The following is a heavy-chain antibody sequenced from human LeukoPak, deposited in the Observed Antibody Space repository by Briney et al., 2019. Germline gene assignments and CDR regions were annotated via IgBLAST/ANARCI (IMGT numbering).Heavy chain of an antibody. V-gene: IGHV3-23*01. CDR2: ISGSGGST. CDR3: AKETRGYSGYDTFDY. D-gene: IGHD5-12*01. CDR1: GFTFSSYG. Sequence: PGRSLRLSCAASGFTFSSYGMHWVRQAPGKGLEWVSAISGSGGSTYYADSVKGRFTISRDNSKNTLYLQMNGLRAEDTAVYYCAKETRGYSGYDTFDYWGQGTLVTVSS. J-gene: IGHJ4*02.